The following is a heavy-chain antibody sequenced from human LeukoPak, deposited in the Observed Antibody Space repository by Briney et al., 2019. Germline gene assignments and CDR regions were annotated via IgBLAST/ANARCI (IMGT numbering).Heavy chain of an antibody. CDR1: GFTFSGYE. Sequence: GGSLRLSCAASGFTFSGYEMNCLRQAPGKGLEWVSYISSSGTTIYYADSVKGRFTISRDNAKNSLYLQMNSLRAEDTAVYYCAREDYGSGSTPRGMDVWGQGTTVTVSS. CDR2: ISSSGTTI. J-gene: IGHJ6*02. CDR3: AREDYGSGSTPRGMDV. V-gene: IGHV3-48*03. D-gene: IGHD3-10*01.